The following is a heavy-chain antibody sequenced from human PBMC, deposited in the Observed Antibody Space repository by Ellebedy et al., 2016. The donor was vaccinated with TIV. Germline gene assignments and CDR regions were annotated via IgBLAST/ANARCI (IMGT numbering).Heavy chain of an antibody. V-gene: IGHV1-69*06. J-gene: IGHJ4*02. CDR3: ARHSGYHATSHFAN. Sequence: SVKVSCKASGGTFSSYAFSWVRQAPGQGLEWMGGIIGMFGTATYAQKFVGRVTITADKLTSSAYMELSSLRSADTAVYYCARHSGYHATSHFANWGQGTLVTVSS. D-gene: IGHD5-12*01. CDR1: GGTFSSYA. CDR2: IIGMFGTA.